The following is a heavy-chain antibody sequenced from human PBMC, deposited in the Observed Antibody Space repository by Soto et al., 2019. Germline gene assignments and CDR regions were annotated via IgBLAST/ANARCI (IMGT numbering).Heavy chain of an antibody. CDR1: SGSISSSNW. D-gene: IGHD6-19*01. J-gene: IGHJ4*02. Sequence: QVQLQESGPGLVKPSGTLSLTCAVSSGSISSSNWWSWVRQPPGKGLEWIGEIYHSGSTNYNPSLTSRVTRSVDKSKSQFSQKLSSVTAADTAVYYCARDQVVAGIWEFVYWGQGTLVTVSS. CDR2: IYHSGST. CDR3: ARDQVVAGIWEFVY. V-gene: IGHV4-4*02.